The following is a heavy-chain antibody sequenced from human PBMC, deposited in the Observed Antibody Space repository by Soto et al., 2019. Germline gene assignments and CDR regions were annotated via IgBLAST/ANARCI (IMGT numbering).Heavy chain of an antibody. J-gene: IGHJ4*02. Sequence: SETLSLTCTVSGGSISSGGHYWSWIRQHPGKGLEWIGYIYYSGSTYYNPSLKSRVTISVDTSKNQFSLKLSSVTAADTAVYYCASGTSYSSSWYPYYFDYWGQGTLGTVSS. CDR2: IYYSGST. CDR1: GGSISSGGHY. CDR3: ASGTSYSSSWYPYYFDY. D-gene: IGHD6-13*01. V-gene: IGHV4-31*03.